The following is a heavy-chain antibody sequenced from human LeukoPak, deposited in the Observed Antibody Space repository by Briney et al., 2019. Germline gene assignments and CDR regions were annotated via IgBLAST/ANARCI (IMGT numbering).Heavy chain of an antibody. J-gene: IGHJ4*02. CDR1: GGSFSGYY. CDR2: INHSGST. Sequence: SETLSLTCAVYGGSFSGYYWSWIRQHPGKGLEWIGEINHSGSTNYNPSLKSRVTISVDTSKNQFSLKLSSVTAADTAVYYCARGRTYGFGYFDYWGQGTLVTVSS. V-gene: IGHV4-34*01. CDR3: ARGRTYGFGYFDY. D-gene: IGHD3-10*01.